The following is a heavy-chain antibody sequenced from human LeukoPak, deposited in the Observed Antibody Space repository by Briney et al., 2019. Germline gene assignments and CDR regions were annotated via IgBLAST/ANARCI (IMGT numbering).Heavy chain of an antibody. CDR3: ARVVNEARYGDYCLDY. J-gene: IGHJ4*02. CDR1: GGSISHYY. D-gene: IGHD4-17*01. V-gene: IGHV4-59*01. Sequence: SETLSLTCTVSGGSISHYYWSWIRQPPGKGLEWIGYIYYSGSTNYNPSLKSRVTISVDTSKNQFSLKLRSVTAADTAVYYCARVVNEARYGDYCLDYWGQGTLVTVSS. CDR2: IYYSGST.